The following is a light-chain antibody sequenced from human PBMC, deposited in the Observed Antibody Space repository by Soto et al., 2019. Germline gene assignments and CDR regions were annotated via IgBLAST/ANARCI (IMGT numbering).Light chain of an antibody. CDR2: SAS. V-gene: IGKV1-9*01. J-gene: IGKJ1*01. CDR3: LQHNSYPRT. CDR1: QGISTL. Sequence: IQLTQSPFSLSSSVGERVTITCRASQGISTLSAWYQQKPGKAPTVLIYSASSLQSGVPSRFSGSGSGTEFTLTISSLQPEDFATYYCLQHNSYPRTFGQGTKVDIK.